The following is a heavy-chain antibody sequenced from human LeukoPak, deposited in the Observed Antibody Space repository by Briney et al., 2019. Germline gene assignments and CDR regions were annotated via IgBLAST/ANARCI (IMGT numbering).Heavy chain of an antibody. CDR3: ARSFGPYSNDLPFDP. CDR2: MNPNSGNT. CDR1: GYTFTSYD. V-gene: IGHV1-8*01. J-gene: IGHJ5*02. Sequence: ASVRVSCRASGYTFTSYDINWVRQAIGQGLEWMGWMNPNSGNTGYAQKFQGRVTMTRNTSISTAYMALSSLRSEDTAVYYCARSFGPYSNDLPFDPWGQGTLVTVSS. D-gene: IGHD4-11*01.